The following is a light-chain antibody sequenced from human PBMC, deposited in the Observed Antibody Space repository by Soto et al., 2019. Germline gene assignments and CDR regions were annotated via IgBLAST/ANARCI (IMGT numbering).Light chain of an antibody. CDR2: EVT. V-gene: IGLV2-23*02. J-gene: IGLJ2*01. CDR3: CSYSASSVVI. Sequence: QSALTQPASVSGSPGQAITISCTGSSSAVGSYDLVSWYQQHPGNVPRLMIYEVTKRPSGVSKRFSASKSGNTASLTLSGLQAEDEANYYCCSYSASSVVIFGGGTKLTVL. CDR1: SSAVGSYDL.